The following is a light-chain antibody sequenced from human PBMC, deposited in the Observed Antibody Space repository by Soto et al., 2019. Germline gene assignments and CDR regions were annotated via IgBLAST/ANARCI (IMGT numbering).Light chain of an antibody. CDR1: TSNIGSHS. V-gene: IGLV1-44*01. CDR3: TAWDTSLTGHLV. J-gene: IGLJ2*01. Sequence: QAVVTQPPSASGAPGQTVTISCSGTTSNIGSHSVNWYRQLPGTAPKVVVFSNDERPSGVPDRFSGSKSGTSASLTITGLQSEDEADYYCTAWDTSLTGHLVFGGGTKVTVL. CDR2: SND.